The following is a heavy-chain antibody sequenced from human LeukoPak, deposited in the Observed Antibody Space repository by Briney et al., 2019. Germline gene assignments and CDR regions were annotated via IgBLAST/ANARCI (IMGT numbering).Heavy chain of an antibody. V-gene: IGHV3-53*01. CDR3: ARGGRDGYSLFDY. CDR1: GFTVSSNY. CDR2: IYSGGST. J-gene: IGHJ4*02. D-gene: IGHD5-24*01. Sequence: GGSLRLSCAASGFTVSSNYMSWVRQAPGKGLEWVSVIYSGGSTYYADSVKGRFTISRDNSKNTLYLQMNSLRAEDTAVYYCARGGRDGYSLFDYWGQGTLVTVSS.